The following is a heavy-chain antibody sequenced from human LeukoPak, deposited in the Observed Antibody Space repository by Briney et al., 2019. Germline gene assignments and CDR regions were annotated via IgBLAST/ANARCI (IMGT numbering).Heavy chain of an antibody. CDR3: ARDAHTYYYDSSGCLAI. V-gene: IGHV3-20*04. Sequence: PGGSLRLSCAASGFTFDDYGMSWVRQAPGKGLEWVSGINWNGGSTGYADSVKGRFTISRDNAKNSLYLQMNSLRAEDTALYCCARDAHTYYYDSSGCLAIWGQGTMVTVSS. J-gene: IGHJ3*02. D-gene: IGHD3-22*01. CDR2: INWNGGST. CDR1: GFTFDDYG.